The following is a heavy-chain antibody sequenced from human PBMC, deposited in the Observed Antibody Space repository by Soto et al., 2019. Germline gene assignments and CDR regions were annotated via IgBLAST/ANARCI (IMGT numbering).Heavy chain of an antibody. V-gene: IGHV4-59*01. J-gene: IGHJ4*02. CDR1: GTSISSYY. Sequence: ASETLSLTCTVSGTSISSYYWSWIRQPPGKGLEWIANIHYSGTTNYNPSLASRVTHSVDTSKNQFSLKMTSVTAADRAMYFCARYNSYAIDYWGRRTLVTVSS. CDR3: ARYNSYAIDY. CDR2: IHYSGTT. D-gene: IGHD2-8*01.